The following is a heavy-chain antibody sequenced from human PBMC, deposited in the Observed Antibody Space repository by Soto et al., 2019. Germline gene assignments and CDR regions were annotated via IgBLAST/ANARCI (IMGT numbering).Heavy chain of an antibody. V-gene: IGHV3-30*18. CDR2: ISYDGSNK. CDR1: GFTFSSYG. J-gene: IGHJ6*02. Sequence: HPVGSLRLSCAASGFTFSSYGMHWVRQAPGKGLEWVAVISYDGSNKYYADSVKGRFTISRDNSKNTLYLQMNSLRAEDTAVYYCAKDRISMVRGSRPLDVWGQGTTVTVSS. D-gene: IGHD3-10*01. CDR3: AKDRISMVRGSRPLDV.